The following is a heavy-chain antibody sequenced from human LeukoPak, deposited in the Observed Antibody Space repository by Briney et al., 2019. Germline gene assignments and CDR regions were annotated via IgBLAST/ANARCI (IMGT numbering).Heavy chain of an antibody. Sequence: PSETLSLTCDVSGGSIVDTKWWSWVRLSPGKGLEWIGEIYHSGSTNYNPSLKSRVTISVDTSKNQFSLKLSSVTAADTAVYYCARPKPYYDILTGYYKGSYFDYWGQGTLVTVSS. V-gene: IGHV4-4*02. CDR3: ARPKPYYDILTGYYKGSYFDY. CDR1: GGSIVDTKW. CDR2: IYHSGST. J-gene: IGHJ4*02. D-gene: IGHD3-9*01.